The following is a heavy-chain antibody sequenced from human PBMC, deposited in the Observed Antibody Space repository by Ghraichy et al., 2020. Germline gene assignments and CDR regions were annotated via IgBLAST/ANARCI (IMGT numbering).Heavy chain of an antibody. D-gene: IGHD5-18*01. V-gene: IGHV1-69*13. CDR3: ATERGYSYGSLDY. J-gene: IGHJ4*02. CDR1: GANFSSYA. CDR2: IIPIFGRT. Sequence: SVKVSCKTAGANFSSYAIIRVRQAPVQGLEWMGGIIPIFGRTNYAQKFQGRVTITADESTSTAYMEVSSLRSEDTAVYYCATERGYSYGSLDYWGQGTLVTVSS.